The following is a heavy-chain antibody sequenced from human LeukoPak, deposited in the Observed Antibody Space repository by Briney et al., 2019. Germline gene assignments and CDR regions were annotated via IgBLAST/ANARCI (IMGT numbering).Heavy chain of an antibody. J-gene: IGHJ4*02. V-gene: IGHV3-9*03. CDR3: AIDSHPAGTAGFDY. CDR2: ISSNSGSI. D-gene: IGHD6-13*01. CDR1: GFTFDDYA. Sequence: PGRSLRLSCAASGFTFDDYAMHWVRQAPGKGLEWVSGISSNSGSIGYADSVKGRFTISRDNAKNSLYLQMNSLRAEDMALYYCAIDSHPAGTAGFDYWGQGTLVTVSS.